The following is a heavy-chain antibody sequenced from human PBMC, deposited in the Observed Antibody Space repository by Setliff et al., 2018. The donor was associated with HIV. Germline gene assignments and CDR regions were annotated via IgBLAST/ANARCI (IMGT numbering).Heavy chain of an antibody. V-gene: IGHV3-21*04. CDR2: ISSSSSYI. D-gene: IGHD1-26*01. CDR3: ATDCAVVGGTGSLDS. J-gene: IGHJ4*02. Sequence: GSMRLSCAASGFTVNSNYMSWVRQAPGKGLEWVASISSSSSYIYYADSVKGRFTISRDNAKNSLYLQMNSLRVEDTAVYYCATDCAVVGGTGSLDSWGQGTLVTVSS. CDR1: GFTVNSNY.